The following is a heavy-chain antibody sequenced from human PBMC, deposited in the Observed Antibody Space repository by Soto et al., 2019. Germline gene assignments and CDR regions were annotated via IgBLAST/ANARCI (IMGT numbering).Heavy chain of an antibody. CDR2: INTDGTRT. V-gene: IGHV3-74*01. CDR1: GFTFNNYW. D-gene: IGHD3-10*01. CDR3: ARVKSGSYDWSDP. Sequence: DVQLVESGGGLVQPGGSLRLSCAASGFTFNNYWMHWVRQAPGKGLMWVSRINTDGTRTTYADSVKGRFAISRDNAKNTVYLQMNSLRADDTAGYFCARVKSGSYDWSDPWGQGTLVTVSS. J-gene: IGHJ5*02.